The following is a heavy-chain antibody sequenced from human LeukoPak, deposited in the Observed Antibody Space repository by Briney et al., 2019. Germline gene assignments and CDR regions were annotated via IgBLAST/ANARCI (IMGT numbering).Heavy chain of an antibody. D-gene: IGHD2-15*01. CDR1: GFTFDDYA. Sequence: GGSLRLSCAASGFTFDDYAMHWVRQAPGKGLEWVSGISWNSGSIGYADSVKGRFTISRDNAKNSLYLQMNSLRAEDTALYYCAKELVAATRMGAFDIWGQGTMVTVSS. V-gene: IGHV3-9*01. CDR2: ISWNSGSI. J-gene: IGHJ3*02. CDR3: AKELVAATRMGAFDI.